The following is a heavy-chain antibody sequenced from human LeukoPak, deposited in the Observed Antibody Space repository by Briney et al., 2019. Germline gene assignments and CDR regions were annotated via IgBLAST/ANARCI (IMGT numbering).Heavy chain of an antibody. Sequence: PGGSLRLSCAASGFTFSSYGMHWVRQTPGKGLEWVAAISNDGNKKYYADSVNGRFTISRDNSQHRLYLQMNSLRAEDTALYYCARDPVATIFSSYYFYYMDAWGKGTTVTVSS. CDR1: GFTFSSYG. CDR3: ARDPVATIFSSYYFYYMDA. V-gene: IGHV3-30*03. J-gene: IGHJ6*03. D-gene: IGHD5-12*01. CDR2: ISNDGNKK.